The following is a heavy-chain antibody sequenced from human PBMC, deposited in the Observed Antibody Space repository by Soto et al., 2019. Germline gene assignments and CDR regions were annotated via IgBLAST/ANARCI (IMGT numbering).Heavy chain of an antibody. V-gene: IGHV1-18*01. Sequence: ASVKVSCKASGYTFTSYGISWVRQAPGQGLERIGWISAYNDNTNYAQKHQGRVTMTTDTSTSTAYMELRSLRSDDTAVYYCARGRYGDYDDYWGQGTLVTVSS. CDR3: ARGRYGDYDDY. J-gene: IGHJ4*02. CDR1: GYTFTSYG. CDR2: ISAYNDNT. D-gene: IGHD4-17*01.